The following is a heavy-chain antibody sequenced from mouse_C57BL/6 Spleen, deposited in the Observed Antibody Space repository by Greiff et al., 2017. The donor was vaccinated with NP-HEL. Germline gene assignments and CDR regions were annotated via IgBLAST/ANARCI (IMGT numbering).Heavy chain of an antibody. Sequence: EVMLVESGGGLVKPGGSLKLSCAASGFTFSSYPMSWVRQTPEKRLEWVATISGGGGNTDYPDSVKGRFTIPRDNAKNTLYLQMSSLRSEDTALYYCARPYYGSSSWFAYWGQGTLVTVSA. D-gene: IGHD1-1*01. CDR1: GFTFSSYP. V-gene: IGHV5-9*01. CDR3: ARPYYGSSSWFAY. CDR2: ISGGGGNT. J-gene: IGHJ3*01.